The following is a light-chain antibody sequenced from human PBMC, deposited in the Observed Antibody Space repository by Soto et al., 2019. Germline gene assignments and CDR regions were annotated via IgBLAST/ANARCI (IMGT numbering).Light chain of an antibody. CDR2: GAS. Sequence: EVVLTQSPGTLSLSPGGRASLSCRASQSLANNYLAWYQHKPGQAPRLLIHGASKRATDIPDRFRGSGSGTDFTLTISRLEPEDFAVYYCQQYGSSPPYTFGQGTKVEIK. CDR1: QSLANNY. V-gene: IGKV3-20*01. CDR3: QQYGSSPPYT. J-gene: IGKJ2*01.